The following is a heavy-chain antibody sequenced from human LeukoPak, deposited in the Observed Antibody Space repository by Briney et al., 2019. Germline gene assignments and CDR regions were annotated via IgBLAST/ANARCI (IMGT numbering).Heavy chain of an antibody. V-gene: IGHV1-24*01. CDR2: FDPEDGET. J-gene: IGHJ4*02. Sequence: GASVKVSCKVSGYTLTELSMHWVRQAPGKGLEWMGGFDPEDGETIYAQKFQGRVTMTEDTSTDTAYMELSSLRSEDTAVYYCATRGREGVVIRYYFDYWAREPWSPSPQ. CDR1: GYTLTELS. CDR3: ATRGREGVVIRYYFDY. D-gene: IGHD3-3*01.